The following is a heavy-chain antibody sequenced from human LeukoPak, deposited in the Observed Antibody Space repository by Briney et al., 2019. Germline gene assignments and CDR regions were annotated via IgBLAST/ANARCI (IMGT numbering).Heavy chain of an antibody. CDR2: INHSGST. CDR3: ARSYASGDFWSGYYNRGNWFDP. Sequence: SETLTLTCAVDGGSFSGYYWSWIRQPPGKGLEWIGEINHSGSTNYNPSLKSRVTISVDTSKNQFSLKLSSVTAADTAVYYCARSYASGDFWSGYYNRGNWFDPWGQGTLVTVSS. CDR1: GGSFSGYY. V-gene: IGHV4-34*01. J-gene: IGHJ5*02. D-gene: IGHD3-3*01.